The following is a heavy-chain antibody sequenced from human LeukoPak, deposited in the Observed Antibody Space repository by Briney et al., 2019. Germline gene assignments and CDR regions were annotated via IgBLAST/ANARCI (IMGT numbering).Heavy chain of an antibody. J-gene: IGHJ5*02. CDR3: ARDRRTADWFDP. CDR1: GXSISSYY. V-gene: IGHV4-4*07. CDR2: IYTSGST. Sequence: PSETLSLTCTVSGXSISSYYWSWIRQPAXXXXXWIGRIYTSGSTNYNPSLKSRVTMSVDTSKNQFSLKLSSVTAADTAVYYCARDRRTADWFDPWGQGTLVTVSS.